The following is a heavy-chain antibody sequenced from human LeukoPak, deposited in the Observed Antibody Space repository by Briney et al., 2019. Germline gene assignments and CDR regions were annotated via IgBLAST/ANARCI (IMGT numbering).Heavy chain of an antibody. CDR3: ASTYYYGSGTSAFDI. CDR2: IYYSGST. D-gene: IGHD3-10*01. Sequence: SETLSLTCTVSGGSISSSSYYWGWIRQPPGEGLEWIGSIYYSGSTYYNPSLKSRVTISVDTSKNQFSLKLSSVTAADTAVYYCASTYYYGSGTSAFDIWGQGTMVTVSS. CDR1: GGSISSSSYY. J-gene: IGHJ3*02. V-gene: IGHV4-39*07.